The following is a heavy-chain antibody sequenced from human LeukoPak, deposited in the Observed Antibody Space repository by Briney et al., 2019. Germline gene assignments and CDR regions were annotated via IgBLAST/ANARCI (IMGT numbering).Heavy chain of an antibody. CDR2: ISWNSGSI. CDR3: ARGKSAMARNRGLFDY. D-gene: IGHD5-18*01. CDR1: GFTFDDYA. Sequence: GGSLRLSCAASGFTFDDYAMHWVRQAPGKGLEWVSGISWNSGSIGYADSVKGRFTISRDNAKNSLYLQMNSLRAEDTAVYYCARGKSAMARNRGLFDYWGQGTLVTVSS. J-gene: IGHJ4*02. V-gene: IGHV3-9*01.